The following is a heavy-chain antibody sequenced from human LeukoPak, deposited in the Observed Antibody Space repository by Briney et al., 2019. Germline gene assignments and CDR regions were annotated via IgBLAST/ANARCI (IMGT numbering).Heavy chain of an antibody. D-gene: IGHD1-1*01. CDR2: INPSGGST. CDR1: GYTFTSYY. J-gene: IGHJ4*02. V-gene: IGHV1-46*01. Sequence: GASVKISCKASGYTFTSYYIHWVRQAPGQGLQWMGVINPSGGSTTYAQKFQDRVTVTRDRSTSTLYMELSSLRSEDTALYYCARDPAGNWRSFDSWGQGTQVTVSS. CDR3: ARDPAGNWRSFDS.